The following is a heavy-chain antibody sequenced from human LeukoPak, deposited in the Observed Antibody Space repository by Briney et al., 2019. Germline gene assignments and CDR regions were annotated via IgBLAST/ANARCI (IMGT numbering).Heavy chain of an antibody. V-gene: IGHV3-43D*03. CDR3: AKDRGYSGSYYFDY. CDR2: ITWDGDST. D-gene: IGHD1-26*01. J-gene: IGHJ4*02. Sequence: GGSLRLSCAASGFTFDDYAMHWVRQAPGKGLEWVSLITWDGDSTYYADSVKGRFTISRDNSKNYLYLQMNSLRAEDTAVYYCAKDRGYSGSYYFDYWGQGTLVTVSS. CDR1: GFTFDDYA.